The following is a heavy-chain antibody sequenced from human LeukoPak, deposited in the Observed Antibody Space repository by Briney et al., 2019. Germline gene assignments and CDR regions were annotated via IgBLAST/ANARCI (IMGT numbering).Heavy chain of an antibody. CDR2: IYTSGST. Sequence: PSETLSLTCTVSGGSISSYYWSRIRQPAGKGLEWIGRIYTSGSTNYNPSLKSRVTMSVDTSKNQFSLELSSVTAADTAVYYCARAAMVRMVLYDYWGQGTLVTVSS. V-gene: IGHV4-4*07. CDR1: GGSISSYY. CDR3: ARAAMVRMVLYDY. D-gene: IGHD5-18*01. J-gene: IGHJ4*02.